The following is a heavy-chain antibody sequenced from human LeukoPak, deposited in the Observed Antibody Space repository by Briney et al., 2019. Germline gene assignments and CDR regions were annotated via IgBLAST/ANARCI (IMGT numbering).Heavy chain of an antibody. D-gene: IGHD3-10*01. CDR2: IYYSGST. CDR1: GFTFSSYA. CDR3: ARAMFYYGSGSYAFDY. Sequence: LRLSCAASGFTFSSYAMSWIRQHPGKGLEWIGHIYYSGSTYYNPSLKSRITISIDTSKNQFSLKLSSVTAADTAVYFCARAMFYYGSGSYAFDYWGQGTLVTVSS. V-gene: IGHV4-31*02. J-gene: IGHJ4*02.